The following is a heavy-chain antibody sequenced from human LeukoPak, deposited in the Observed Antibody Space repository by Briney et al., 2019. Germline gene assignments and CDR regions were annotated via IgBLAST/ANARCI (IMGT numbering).Heavy chain of an antibody. D-gene: IGHD2-2*01. V-gene: IGHV4-31*03. CDR2: IYYSGST. CDR1: GGSISSGGYY. Sequence: PSETLSLTCTVSGGSISSGGYYWSWIRQHPGKGLEWIGYIYYSGSTYYSPSLKSRVTISVDTSKNQFSLKLSSVTAADTAVYYCARGGRRYCSSTSCPARWFDPWGQGTLVTVSS. CDR3: ARGGRRYCSSTSCPARWFDP. J-gene: IGHJ5*02.